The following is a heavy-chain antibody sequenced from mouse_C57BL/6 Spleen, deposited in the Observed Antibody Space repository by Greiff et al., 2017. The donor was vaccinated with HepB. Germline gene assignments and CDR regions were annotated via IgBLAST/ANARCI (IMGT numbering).Heavy chain of an antibody. J-gene: IGHJ2*01. CDR3: ARNYGSSYENYVDY. Sequence: QVQLQQPGAELVKPGASVKLSCKASGYTFTSYWMQWVKQRPGQGLEWIGEIDPSDSYTNYNQKFKGKATLTVDTSSSTAYMQLSSLTSEDSAVYYCARNYGSSYENYVDYWGQGTTLTVSS. CDR2: IDPSDSYT. D-gene: IGHD1-1*01. V-gene: IGHV1-50*01. CDR1: GYTFTSYW.